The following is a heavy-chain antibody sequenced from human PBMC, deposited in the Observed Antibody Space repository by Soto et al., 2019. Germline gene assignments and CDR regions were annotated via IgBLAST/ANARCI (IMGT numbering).Heavy chain of an antibody. D-gene: IGHD3-3*01. V-gene: IGHV3-23*01. CDR2: LSGRGGNT. Sequence: EVQLLESGGGLVQPGGSLRLSCAASGFTLRDYAMTWVRQAPGKGLEWVSSLSGRGGNTYYADSVKGPFTISRANSENTLFLQMSSLRAEDTATYYCAKPGGVYWYFDLWGRGTLVTVSS. CDR1: GFTLRDYA. J-gene: IGHJ2*01. CDR3: AKPGGVYWYFDL.